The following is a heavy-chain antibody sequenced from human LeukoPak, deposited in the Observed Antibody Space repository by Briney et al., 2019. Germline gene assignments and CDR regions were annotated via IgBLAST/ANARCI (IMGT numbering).Heavy chain of an antibody. CDR1: GGTFSSYA. J-gene: IGHJ4*02. D-gene: IGHD3-9*01. V-gene: IGHV1-69*06. CDR2: IIPIFGTA. Sequence: SVKVSCKASGGTFSSYAISWVRQAPGQGLERMGGIIPIFGTANYAQKFQGRVTITADKSTSTAYMELSSLRSEDTAVYYCARGILTGYDAFDYWGQGTLVTVSS. CDR3: ARGILTGYDAFDY.